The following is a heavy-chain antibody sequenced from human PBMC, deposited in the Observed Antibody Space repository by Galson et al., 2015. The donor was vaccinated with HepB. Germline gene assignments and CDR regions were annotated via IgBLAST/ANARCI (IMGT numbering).Heavy chain of an antibody. CDR1: GFTFSNAW. CDR2: IKSKTDGGTT. CDR3: TTAPGGYCRSTSCFIHGYDAFDI. Sequence: SLRLSCAASGFTFSNAWLNWVRQAPGKGLEWVGRIKSKTDGGTTDYAAPVKGRFTISRDDSKNTLYLQMNSLKTEDTAVYYCTTAPGGYCRSTSCFIHGYDAFDIWGQGTMVTVSS. D-gene: IGHD2-2*01. V-gene: IGHV3-15*07. J-gene: IGHJ3*02.